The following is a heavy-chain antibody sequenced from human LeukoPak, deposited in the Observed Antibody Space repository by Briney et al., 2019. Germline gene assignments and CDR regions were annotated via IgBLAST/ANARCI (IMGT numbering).Heavy chain of an antibody. D-gene: IGHD2-15*01. V-gene: IGHV3-21*01. J-gene: IGHJ4*02. CDR2: ISSSSSYI. CDR1: GFTFSSYE. CDR3: ARAQVVVAAMGS. Sequence: PGGSLRLSCAASGFTFSSYEMNWVRQAPGKGLEWVSSISSSSSYIYYADSVKGRFTISRDNAKNSLYLQMNSLRAEDTAVYYCARAQVVVAAMGSWGQGTLVTVSS.